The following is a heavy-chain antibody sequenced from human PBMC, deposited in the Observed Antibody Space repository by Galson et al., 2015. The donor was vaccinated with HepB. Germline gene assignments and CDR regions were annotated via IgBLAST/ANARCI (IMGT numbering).Heavy chain of an antibody. J-gene: IGHJ4*02. V-gene: IGHV3-30*18. Sequence: SLRLSCAASGFTFSSYGMHWVRQAPGKGLEWVAVISYDGSNKYYADSVKGRFTISRDNSKNTLYLQMSSLRAEDTAVYYCVKDYDGDYWGQGTLVTVSS. CDR1: GFTFSSYG. CDR3: VKDYDGDY. CDR2: ISYDGSNK. D-gene: IGHD3-22*01.